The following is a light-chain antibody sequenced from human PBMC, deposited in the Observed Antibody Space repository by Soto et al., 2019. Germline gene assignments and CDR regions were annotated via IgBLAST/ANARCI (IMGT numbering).Light chain of an antibody. Sequence: DIVMTQSPDSLAVSLGERATINCKSSQSVLYSSNNKNYLAWYQQKPGQPPKLLIYWASTRESGVPDRFSGSGSGTDFTLTIRSLQAEDVAVYYCQQYYSIQWTFGQGTKVEIK. CDR1: QSVLYSSNNKNY. V-gene: IGKV4-1*01. J-gene: IGKJ1*01. CDR2: WAS. CDR3: QQYYSIQWT.